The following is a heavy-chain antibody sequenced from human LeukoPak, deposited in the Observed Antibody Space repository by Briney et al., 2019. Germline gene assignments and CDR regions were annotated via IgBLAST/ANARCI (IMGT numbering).Heavy chain of an antibody. CDR2: IYYSGST. CDR3: AGRTKLTYVWGSYRFFDY. CDR1: GGSISSSFYY. D-gene: IGHD3-16*02. Sequence: SETLSLTCTVSGGSISSSFYYWGWIRQPPGKGLEWIGSIYYSGSTDYNPSLKSRVTISVDTSKNQFSLKLSSVTAADTAVYYCAGRTKLTYVWGSYRFFDYWGQGTLVTVSS. J-gene: IGHJ4*02. V-gene: IGHV4-39*07.